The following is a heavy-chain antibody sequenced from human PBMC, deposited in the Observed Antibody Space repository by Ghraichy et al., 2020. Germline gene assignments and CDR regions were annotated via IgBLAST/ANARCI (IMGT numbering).Heavy chain of an antibody. D-gene: IGHD4-11*01. J-gene: IGHJ6*02. Sequence: LTCAASGFIFDDYAMYWVRQAPGKGLEWVSGISWDSGSVGYADSVKGRFTVSRDNAKKFLYLQMNNLRSEDTALYYCARQGPYSHYYYYYYGMDIWGQGTTVTVS. CDR1: GFIFDDYA. V-gene: IGHV3-9*01. CDR3: ARQGPYSHYYYYYYGMDI. CDR2: ISWDSGSV.